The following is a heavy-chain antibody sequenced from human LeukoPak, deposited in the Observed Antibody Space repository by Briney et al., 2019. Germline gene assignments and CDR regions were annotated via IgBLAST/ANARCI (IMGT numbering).Heavy chain of an antibody. Sequence: KPGGSLRLSCAASGFTFSDYYMSWIRQAPGKGLEWVSYISSSGSTIYYADSVKGRFTISRDNAKNSLYLQMNSLRAEDTAVHYCARESSTSLTVDYWGRGTLVTVSS. CDR3: ARESSTSLTVDY. CDR2: ISSSGSTI. V-gene: IGHV3-11*04. J-gene: IGHJ4*02. D-gene: IGHD2-2*01. CDR1: GFTFSDYY.